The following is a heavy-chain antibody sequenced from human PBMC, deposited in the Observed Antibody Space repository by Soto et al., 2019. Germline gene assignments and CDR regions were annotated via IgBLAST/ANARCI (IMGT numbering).Heavy chain of an antibody. J-gene: IGHJ4*02. D-gene: IGHD6-19*01. CDR2: IYYSGSN. CDR1: GGSISSYY. V-gene: IGHV4-59*01. CDR3: ARVSSGWWYFDS. Sequence: QVQLQESGPGLVKPSETLSLTCTVSGGSISSYYWSWIRQPPGKGLEWIGYIYYSGSNNYNPSLKSRVPISVNTSQTQFSLKLTSVPDADTAVYYCARVSSGWWYFDSWGQGTLVTVSS.